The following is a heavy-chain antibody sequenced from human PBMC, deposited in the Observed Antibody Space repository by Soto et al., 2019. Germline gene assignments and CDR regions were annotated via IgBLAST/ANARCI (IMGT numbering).Heavy chain of an antibody. Sequence: SETLSLTCAVSGGSISSSNWWSWVRQPPGKGLEWIGEIYHSGSNNYNPYLKSRVTISVDKSKNQFSLKLNTVTAADTAVYYCARFGDSRGYSSPFDNWGQGTLVTVSS. V-gene: IGHV4-4*02. CDR1: GGSISSSNW. CDR2: IYHSGSN. D-gene: IGHD3-22*01. CDR3: ARFGDSRGYSSPFDN. J-gene: IGHJ5*02.